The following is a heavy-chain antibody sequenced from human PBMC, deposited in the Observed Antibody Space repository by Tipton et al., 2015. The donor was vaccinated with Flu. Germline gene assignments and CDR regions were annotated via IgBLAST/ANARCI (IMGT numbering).Heavy chain of an antibody. CDR2: IYYSGST. J-gene: IGHJ5*02. CDR3: AAVGWFDP. V-gene: IGHV4-39*01. D-gene: IGHD3-16*01. CDR1: GGSISSSSYY. Sequence: TLSLTCTASGGSISSSSYYWGWIRQPPGKGLEWIGSIYYSGSTYYNPSLKSRVTISVDTSKNQFSLKLSSVTAADTAVYYCAAVGWFDPWGQGTLVTVSS.